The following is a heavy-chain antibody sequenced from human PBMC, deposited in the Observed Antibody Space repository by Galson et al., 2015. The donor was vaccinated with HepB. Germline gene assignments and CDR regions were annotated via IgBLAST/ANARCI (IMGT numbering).Heavy chain of an antibody. D-gene: IGHD1-26*01. CDR1: GGTFSSYA. J-gene: IGHJ2*01. Sequence: SVKVSCKASGGTFSSYAISWVRQAPGQGLEWMGRIIPILGIANYAQKFQGRVTITADKSTSTAYMELSSLRSEDTAVYYCARDPLLVFSGSYLDWYFDLWGRGTLVTVSS. V-gene: IGHV1-69*04. CDR2: IIPILGIA. CDR3: ARDPLLVFSGSYLDWYFDL.